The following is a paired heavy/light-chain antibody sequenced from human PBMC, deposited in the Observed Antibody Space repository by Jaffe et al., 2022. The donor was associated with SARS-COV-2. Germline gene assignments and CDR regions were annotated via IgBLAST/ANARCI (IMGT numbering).Heavy chain of an antibody. CDR2: ISASGGST. CDR3: AKDQSRWPGGGLDI. CDR1: GFTFDNYA. D-gene: IGHD2-15*01. J-gene: IGHJ3*02. V-gene: IGHV3-23*01. Sequence: EVQLLESGGGLGHPGGSLRLSCAVSGFTFDNYAMNWVRQAPGKGLEWVSGISASGGSTYYADSVKGRFTISRDNSKNTLYLQMNSLGDGDTALYFCAKDQSRWPGGGLDIWGQGTVVTVSS.
Light chain of an antibody. CDR2: DAS. CDR1: RNIGTD. J-gene: IGKJ1*01. CDR3: QQHSNWPPWT. V-gene: IGKV3-15*01. Sequence: EIVMTQSPVTLSVSPGERATLSCRASRNIGTDLAWYQQKPGQTPRLLIYDASARATGIPARFSGSGSGTEFTLTISGLQSEDFAVYYCQQHSNWPPWTFGQGTKVEI.